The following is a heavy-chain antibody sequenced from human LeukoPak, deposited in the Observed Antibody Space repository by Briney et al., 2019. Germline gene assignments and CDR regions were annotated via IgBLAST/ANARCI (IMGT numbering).Heavy chain of an antibody. CDR2: ISSSSYI. CDR1: GFTFSSYS. D-gene: IGHD6-13*01. CDR3: ARDLIYIAAAGTGDY. J-gene: IGHJ4*02. Sequence: GGSLRLSCAASGFTFSSYSMNWVRQAPGKGLEWVSSISSSSYIYYADSVKGRFTISRDNAKNSLYLQMNSLRAEDTAVYYCARDLIYIAAAGTGDYWGQGTLVTVSS. V-gene: IGHV3-21*01.